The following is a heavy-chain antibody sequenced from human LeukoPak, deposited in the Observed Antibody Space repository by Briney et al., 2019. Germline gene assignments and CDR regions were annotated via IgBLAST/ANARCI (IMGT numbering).Heavy chain of an antibody. CDR2: ISGTNRAI. V-gene: IGHV3-48*01. CDR3: ARGGPGYYLDY. Sequence: GGSLRLSCVGSGFNFNAYGMNWVRQAPGEGLEWLAFISGTNRAIHYADSVKGRFTITRDNAKNSLYLQMNILKAGDTAVYYCARGGPGYYLDYWGQGTLVTVSP. CDR1: GFNFNAYG. J-gene: IGHJ4*02.